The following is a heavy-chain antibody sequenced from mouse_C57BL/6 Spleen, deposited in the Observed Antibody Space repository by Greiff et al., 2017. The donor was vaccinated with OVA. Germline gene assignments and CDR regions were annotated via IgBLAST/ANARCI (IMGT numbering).Heavy chain of an antibody. Sequence: EVKVVESGGGLVKPGGSLKLSCAASGFTFSSYAMSWVRQTPEKSLEWVATISDGGSDTYHPDNVKGRVTISRDNAKNNLYLQMSHLKSEGTAMCYCAPYGYDEGAWFAYWGQGALVTVSA. CDR1: GFTFSSYA. CDR2: ISDGGSDT. J-gene: IGHJ3*01. V-gene: IGHV5-4*03. CDR3: APYGYDEGAWFAY. D-gene: IGHD2-2*01.